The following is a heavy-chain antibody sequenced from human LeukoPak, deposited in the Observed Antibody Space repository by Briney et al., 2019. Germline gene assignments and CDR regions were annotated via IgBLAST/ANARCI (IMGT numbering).Heavy chain of an antibody. J-gene: IGHJ5*02. CDR1: GFIFNNYG. Sequence: GGTLRLSCAASGFIFNNYGLIWVRQAPGKGLEWVSAISNDGGGTNYADFVKGRFTIYRDNSKNTLFLQMNSVRAEDTALYYCAKGSSGYFVDLWGQGTLVTVSS. V-gene: IGHV3-23*01. CDR2: ISNDGGGT. D-gene: IGHD3-22*01. CDR3: AKGSSGYFVDL.